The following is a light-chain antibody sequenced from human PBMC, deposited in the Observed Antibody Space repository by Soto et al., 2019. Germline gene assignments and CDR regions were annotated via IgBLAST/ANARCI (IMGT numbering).Light chain of an antibody. CDR1: SSNIGNNY. CDR3: GTWDSSLSVVV. CDR2: DNN. J-gene: IGLJ2*01. V-gene: IGLV1-51*01. Sequence: QSVLTQPPSVSEAPGQKVTISCSGSSSNIGNNYVSWYQQLPGTAPKLLIYDNNKRPSGIPDRFSGSKSGTSATLGITGLQTGDEADYYCGTWDSSLSVVVFGGGTKVTVL.